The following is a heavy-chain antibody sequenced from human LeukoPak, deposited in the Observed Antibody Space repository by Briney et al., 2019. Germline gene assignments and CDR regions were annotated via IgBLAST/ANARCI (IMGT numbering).Heavy chain of an antibody. CDR2: IYPGDSDT. CDR1: GYSFTSYW. Sequence: GESLKIFCKGSGYSFTSYWIGWVRQMPGEGLELMVIIYPGDSDTRYSPSFQGQVTISADKSISTAYRQWSSLKASDNAMYYCARLGGSNPSHFDYWGQGTLVTVSS. J-gene: IGHJ4*02. CDR3: ARLGGSNPSHFDY. V-gene: IGHV5-51*01. D-gene: IGHD4-23*01.